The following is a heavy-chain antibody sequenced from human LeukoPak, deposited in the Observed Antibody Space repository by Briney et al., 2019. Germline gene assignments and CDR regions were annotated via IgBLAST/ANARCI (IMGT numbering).Heavy chain of an antibody. CDR2: IYYSGST. Sequence: SETLSLTCTVSGGSISSGGYYWSWIRQHPGKGLEWIGYIYYSGSTYYNPSLKSRVTITVDTSKNQFSLKLSSVTAADTAVYYCARAGGWELLPSEFDYWGQGTLVTVSS. J-gene: IGHJ4*02. CDR1: GGSISSGGYY. D-gene: IGHD1-26*01. V-gene: IGHV4-31*03. CDR3: ARAGGWELLPSEFDY.